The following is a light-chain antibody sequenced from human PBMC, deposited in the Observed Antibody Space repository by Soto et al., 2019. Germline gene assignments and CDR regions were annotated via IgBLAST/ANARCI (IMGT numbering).Light chain of an antibody. CDR1: SSDVGGYNY. Sequence: QSVLTQPPSASGSPGQSVTISCTGTSSDVGGYNYVSWYQQHPGKAPKLIIYDVSKRPSGVPDRFSGSKSGNTASLTVSGLQAEDEADYYCGSYEGSNRRVFGGGTKLTVL. CDR3: GSYEGSNRRV. J-gene: IGLJ2*01. V-gene: IGLV2-8*01. CDR2: DVS.